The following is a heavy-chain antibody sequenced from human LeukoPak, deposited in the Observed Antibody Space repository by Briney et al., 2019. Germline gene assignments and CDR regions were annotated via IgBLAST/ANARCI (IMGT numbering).Heavy chain of an antibody. CDR1: GFTFSSYE. V-gene: IGHV3-48*03. CDR3: ARVCYYDSSGYYYDAFDI. CDR2: ISSSGSTI. J-gene: IGHJ3*02. D-gene: IGHD3-22*01. Sequence: GGSLRLSCAASGFTFSSYEMNWVRQAPGKGLEWVSYISSSGSTIYYADSVKGRFTISRDNAKNSLYLQMNSLRAEDTALYYCARVCYYDSSGYYYDAFDIWGQGTMVTVSS.